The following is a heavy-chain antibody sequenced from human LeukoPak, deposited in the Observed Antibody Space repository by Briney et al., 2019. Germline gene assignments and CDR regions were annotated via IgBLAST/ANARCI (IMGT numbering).Heavy chain of an antibody. V-gene: IGHV4-4*02. D-gene: IGHD6-13*01. Sequence: PSGTLSLTCAVSGGSISSSNWWSWVRQPPGKGLEWIGEIYHSGSTNYNPSLKSRVTISVDKSKNQFSLKLSSVTAADTAVYYCARLVIAAAGTGLDPWGQGTLVTVSS. CDR1: GGSISSSNW. J-gene: IGHJ5*02. CDR2: IYHSGST. CDR3: ARLVIAAAGTGLDP.